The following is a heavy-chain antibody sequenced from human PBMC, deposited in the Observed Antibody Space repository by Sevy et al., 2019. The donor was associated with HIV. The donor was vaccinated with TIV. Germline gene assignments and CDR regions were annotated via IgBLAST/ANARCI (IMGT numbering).Heavy chain of an antibody. CDR2: ISSSGSII. Sequence: GGSLRLSCAGSGFTFSDYYMSWFRQAPGKGLEWVSYISSSGSIIYYADSVMGRFTISRDNAKNSLYLQMNNLRAEDTAVYYCATEVVIITTDDAFDIWGQGILVTVSS. D-gene: IGHD3-22*01. CDR1: GFTFSDYY. CDR3: ATEVVIITTDDAFDI. V-gene: IGHV3-11*01. J-gene: IGHJ3*02.